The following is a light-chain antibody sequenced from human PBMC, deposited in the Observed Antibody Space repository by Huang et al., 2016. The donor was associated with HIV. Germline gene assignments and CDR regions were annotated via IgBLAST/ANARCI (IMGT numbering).Light chain of an antibody. CDR2: WAS. CDR1: QTVVDSSNNKNY. V-gene: IGKV4-1*01. CDR3: HQYYDTPYS. Sequence: DIVMTQSPDSLAVSLGERATINCKSSQTVVDSSNNKNYLAWYQQKPGQPPKLLIYWASSRESGVPDRFRGSGSGTDFTLTISSLQAEDVAVYYCHQYYDTPYSFGQGTKLEIK. J-gene: IGKJ2*01.